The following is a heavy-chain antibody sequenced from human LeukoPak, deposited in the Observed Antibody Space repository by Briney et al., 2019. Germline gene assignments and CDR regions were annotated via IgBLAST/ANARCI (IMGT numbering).Heavy chain of an antibody. J-gene: IGHJ5*02. CDR1: GGSISSYY. V-gene: IGHV4-59*01. D-gene: IGHD3-16*01. CDR3: ARAGRTFSGGWFDP. Sequence: SETLSLTCPVAGGSISSYYWSWIRQPPGKGLEWIGYIYYSGSTNYNPSLKSRVTISVDPSKNQFSLKLSSVTAADTAVYYCARAGRTFSGGWFDPWGQGTLVTVSS. CDR2: IYYSGST.